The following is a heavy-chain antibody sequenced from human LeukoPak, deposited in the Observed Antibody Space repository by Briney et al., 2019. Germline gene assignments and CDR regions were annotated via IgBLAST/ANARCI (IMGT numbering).Heavy chain of an antibody. CDR3: ARNYYGSGSYYVFDY. J-gene: IGHJ4*02. V-gene: IGHV3-21*01. D-gene: IGHD3-10*01. CDR2: ISSSSSYI. Sequence: GGSLRLSCAASGFXFSSYSINWVRQAPGKGLEWVSSISSSSSYIYYADSVKGRFTISRDNAKNSLYLQMNSLRAEDTAVYYCARNYYGSGSYYVFDYWGQGTLVTVSS. CDR1: GFXFSSYS.